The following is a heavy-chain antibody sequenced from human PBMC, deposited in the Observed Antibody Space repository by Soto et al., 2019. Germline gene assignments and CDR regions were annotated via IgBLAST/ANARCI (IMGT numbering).Heavy chain of an antibody. D-gene: IGHD2-15*01. CDR1: GFTFSSYG. V-gene: IGHV3-30*18. CDR2: ISYDGSNK. J-gene: IGHJ4*02. CDR3: AKDGGGWFEY. Sequence: GGSLRLSCAASGFTFSSYGMHWVRQAPGKGLEWVAVISYDGSNKYYADSVKGRFTISRDNSKNTLYLQMNSLRAEDTAVYYCAKDGGGWFEYWGQGTLVTVSS.